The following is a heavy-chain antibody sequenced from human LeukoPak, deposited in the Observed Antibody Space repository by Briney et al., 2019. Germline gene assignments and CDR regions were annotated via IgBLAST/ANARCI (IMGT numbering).Heavy chain of an antibody. V-gene: IGHV4-4*07. CDR1: GGSISSYY. J-gene: IGHJ6*03. D-gene: IGHD3-16*01. CDR2: IYTSGST. Sequence: SETLSLTCTVSGGSISSYYWSWIRQPAGKGLEWIGRIYTSGSTNYNPSLKSRVTMSVDTSKNQFSLKLSSVTAADTAVYYCARDGGVPDYYYYMDVWGKGTTVTISS. CDR3: ARDGGVPDYYYYMDV.